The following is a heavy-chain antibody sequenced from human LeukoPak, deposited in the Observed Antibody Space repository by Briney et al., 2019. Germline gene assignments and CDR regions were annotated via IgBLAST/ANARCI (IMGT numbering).Heavy chain of an antibody. V-gene: IGHV3-43*02. CDR3: AKDGLYDSSGYYS. Sequence: GGSLRLSCAASGFAFDDYAMHWVRQAPGKGLEWVSLISGDGGSTYYADSVKGRLTISRDNSKNSLYLQMNSLRTEDTALYYCAKDGLYDSSGYYSWGQGTLVTVSS. J-gene: IGHJ4*02. D-gene: IGHD3-22*01. CDR1: GFAFDDYA. CDR2: ISGDGGST.